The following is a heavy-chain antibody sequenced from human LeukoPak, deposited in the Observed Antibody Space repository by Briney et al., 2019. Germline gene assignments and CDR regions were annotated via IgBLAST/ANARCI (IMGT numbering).Heavy chain of an antibody. D-gene: IGHD2-21*02. J-gene: IGHJ4*02. Sequence: GGSLRLSCAASGFTFSSYAMSWVRQAPGKGLEWVSAISGSGGSTYYADSVKGRFTISRDNSKNTLYLQMHSLRPGDTAVYYCVREDTPATANYWGQGTLVTISS. CDR1: GFTFSSYA. V-gene: IGHV3-23*01. CDR3: VREDTPATANY. CDR2: ISGSGGST.